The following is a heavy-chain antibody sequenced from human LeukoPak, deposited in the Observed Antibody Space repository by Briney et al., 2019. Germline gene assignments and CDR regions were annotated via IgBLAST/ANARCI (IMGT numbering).Heavy chain of an antibody. CDR2: IYTSRST. Sequence: SETLSLTCTVSGGSISSYYWSWIRQPAGKGLEWIGRIYTSRSTNYNPSLKSRVTMSVDTSKNQFSLRLSSVTAADTAVYYCARDIVAQDWFDPWGQGTLVTVSS. D-gene: IGHD5-12*01. CDR3: ARDIVAQDWFDP. J-gene: IGHJ5*02. CDR1: GGSISSYY. V-gene: IGHV4-4*07.